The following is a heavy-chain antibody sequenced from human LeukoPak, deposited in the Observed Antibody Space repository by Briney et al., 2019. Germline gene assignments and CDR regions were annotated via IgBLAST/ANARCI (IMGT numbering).Heavy chain of an antibody. D-gene: IGHD2-15*01. CDR1: GFTFTTYW. V-gene: IGHV3-7*01. Sequence: GGSLRLSCAASGFTFTTYWMSWVRQAPGKGLEWVASIKQDGSEKTYVDSVKGRFTISRDNAKNSLYLQMNSLRAEDTAVYYCARWAYCSGDNCYLDFQHWGQGTLVTVSS. J-gene: IGHJ1*01. CDR3: ARWAYCSGDNCYLDFQH. CDR2: IKQDGSEK.